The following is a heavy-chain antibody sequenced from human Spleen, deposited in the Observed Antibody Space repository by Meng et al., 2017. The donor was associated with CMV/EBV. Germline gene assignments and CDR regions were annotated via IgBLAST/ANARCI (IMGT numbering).Heavy chain of an antibody. CDR2: IYYSGST. V-gene: IGHV4-59*01. CDR1: GGSIISYY. CDR3: ARRGRLLQLDY. Sequence: LTSTVSGGSIISYYWNWIRQPPGMGLEWIGYIYYSGSTNYNPSLKSRVTISVDTSKNQFSLKLTSVTAADTAVYYCARRGRLLQLDYWGQGALVTVSS. J-gene: IGHJ4*02. D-gene: IGHD2-21*01.